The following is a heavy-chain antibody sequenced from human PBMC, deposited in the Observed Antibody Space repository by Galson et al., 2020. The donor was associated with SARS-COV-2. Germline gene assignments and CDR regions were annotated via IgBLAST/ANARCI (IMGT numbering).Heavy chain of an antibody. Sequence: GGSLRLSCAASGFTFSSYGMHWVRQAPGKGLEWVAVISYDGSNKYYADSVKGRFTISRDNSKNTLYLQMNSLRAVDTAVYYCAKPYSGSYFSYFDYWGQGTLVTVSS. V-gene: IGHV3-30*18. D-gene: IGHD1-26*01. CDR2: ISYDGSNK. CDR3: AKPYSGSYFSYFDY. CDR1: GFTFSSYG. J-gene: IGHJ4*02.